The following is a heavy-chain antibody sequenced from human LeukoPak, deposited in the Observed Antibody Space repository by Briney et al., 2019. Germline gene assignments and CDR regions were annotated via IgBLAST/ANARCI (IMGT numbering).Heavy chain of an antibody. V-gene: IGHV3-74*03. CDR2: INGDGSST. Sequence: GGSLRLSCAASGITFSGHWMHWVRQTPGKGLVWVSRINGDGSSTAYADSVKGRFTISRDNAENTVYLQMNSLRVDDTAVYYCAREELEPSTHPFDPWGQGTLVTVSS. CDR1: GITFSGHW. J-gene: IGHJ5*02. CDR3: AREELEPSTHPFDP. D-gene: IGHD1-7*01.